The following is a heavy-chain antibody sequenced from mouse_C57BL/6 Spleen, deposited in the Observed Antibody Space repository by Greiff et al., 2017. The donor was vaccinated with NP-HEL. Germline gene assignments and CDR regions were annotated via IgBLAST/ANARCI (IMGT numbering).Heavy chain of an antibody. J-gene: IGHJ4*01. Sequence: QVQLQQSGAELVMPGASVKLSCKASGYTFTSYWMHWVKQRPGQGLEWIGEIDPSDSYTNYNQKFKGKSTLTVDKSSSTAYMQLSSLTSEDSAVYYCARRDYEAMDYWGQGTSVTVSS. CDR3: ARRDYEAMDY. CDR2: IDPSDSYT. V-gene: IGHV1-69*01. CDR1: GYTFTSYW.